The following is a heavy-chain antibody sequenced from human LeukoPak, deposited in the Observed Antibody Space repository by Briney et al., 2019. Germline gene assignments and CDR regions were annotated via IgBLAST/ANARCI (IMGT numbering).Heavy chain of an antibody. CDR1: GYTFTSYG. CDR2: ISAYIGNT. CDR3: ARDRAAVAPDHWFDP. V-gene: IGHV1-18*01. J-gene: IGHJ5*02. D-gene: IGHD6-19*01. Sequence: ASVKVSCKASGYTFTSYGISWVRQAPGQGLEWIGWISAYIGNTNYAQKLQGRVTMTTDTSTSTAYMELRSLRSDDTAVYYCARDRAAVAPDHWFDPWGQGTLVTVSS.